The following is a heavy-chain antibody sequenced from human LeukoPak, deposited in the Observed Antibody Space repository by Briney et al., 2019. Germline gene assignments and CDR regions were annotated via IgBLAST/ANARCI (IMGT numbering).Heavy chain of an antibody. CDR2: INHGGST. D-gene: IGHD1-26*01. CDR3: ARASFRATLWYFDL. Sequence: SETLSLTCAVDGGSFSGYYWTWIRQPPGKGLEWIGEINHGGSTNYNPSLKSRVTISVDTSKNQFSLKLSSVTAADTAVYYCARASFRATLWYFDLWGRGTLVTVSS. CDR1: GGSFSGYY. J-gene: IGHJ2*01. V-gene: IGHV4-34*01.